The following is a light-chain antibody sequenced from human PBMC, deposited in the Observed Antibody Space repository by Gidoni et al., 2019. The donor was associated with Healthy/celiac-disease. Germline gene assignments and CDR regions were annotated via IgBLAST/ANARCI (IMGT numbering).Light chain of an antibody. Sequence: ESVLTQSPATLSLSPGERAPLPCRASQSVSSYLAWYQQKPGQAPRLLIYDASNRATGIPDFTLTISSLGSEDFAVYYCQKRSNWRGFTFGPGTKVEIK. V-gene: IGKV3-11*01. CDR1: QSVSSY. J-gene: IGKJ3*01. CDR2: DAS. CDR3: QKRSNWRGFT.